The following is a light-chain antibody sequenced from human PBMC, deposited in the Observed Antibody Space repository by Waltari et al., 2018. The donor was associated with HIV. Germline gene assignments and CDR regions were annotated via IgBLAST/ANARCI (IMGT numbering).Light chain of an antibody. CDR1: SSNIGAGYG. CDR2: DNV. Sequence: QSVLTQPPSVSGAPGQRVTISCTGDSSNIGAGYGVHWYQQLPGTAPKLLISDNVNRPSGVPDRFSESTSGTSASLSITGLRAEDEADYYCHSYDRSLGGSVFGGGTKVTVL. J-gene: IGLJ3*02. CDR3: HSYDRSLGGSV. V-gene: IGLV1-40*01.